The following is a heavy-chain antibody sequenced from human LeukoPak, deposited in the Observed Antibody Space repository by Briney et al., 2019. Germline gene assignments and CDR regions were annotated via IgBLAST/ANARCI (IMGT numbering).Heavy chain of an antibody. D-gene: IGHD1-26*01. Sequence: GGSLRLSCAASGFTFDDYGMSWVRQAPGKGLEWVSGINWNGGSTGYADSVKGRFTISRDNAKNSLYLQMNSLRAEDTALYYCARGRVGATDYYYYYMDVWGKGPRSPSP. J-gene: IGHJ6*03. CDR3: ARGRVGATDYYYYYMDV. CDR1: GFTFDDYG. CDR2: INWNGGST. V-gene: IGHV3-20*04.